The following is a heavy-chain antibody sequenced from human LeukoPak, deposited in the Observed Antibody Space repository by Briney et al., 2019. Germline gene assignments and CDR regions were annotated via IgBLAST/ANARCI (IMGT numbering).Heavy chain of an antibody. CDR1: GFTFSSYE. V-gene: IGHV3-48*03. J-gene: IGHJ4*02. D-gene: IGHD5-24*01. Sequence: PGGSLRLSCGVSGFTFSSYEMNWVRQAPGKGLEGLSHISSSGSSIQYADSVKGRFTISRDNAKNSLYLQMNSLRAEDTAVYYCARTRDGPFDYWGQGTLVTVSS. CDR3: ARTRDGPFDY. CDR2: ISSSGSSI.